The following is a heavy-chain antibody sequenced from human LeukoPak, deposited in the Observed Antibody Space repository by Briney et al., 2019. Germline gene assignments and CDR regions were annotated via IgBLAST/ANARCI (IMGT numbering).Heavy chain of an antibody. Sequence: SETLSLTCTVSGSSISSSSYYWGWIRQPPGKGLEWIGSIYYSGSTYYNPSLKSRVTISVDTSKNQFSLKLSSVTAADTAVYYCARAMSIAARLQTIFDYWGQGTLVTVPS. J-gene: IGHJ4*02. CDR2: IYYSGST. CDR1: GSSISSSSYY. D-gene: IGHD6-6*01. V-gene: IGHV4-39*07. CDR3: ARAMSIAARLQTIFDY.